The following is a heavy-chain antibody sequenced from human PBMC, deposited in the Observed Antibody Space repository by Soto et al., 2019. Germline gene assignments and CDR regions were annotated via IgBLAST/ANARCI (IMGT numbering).Heavy chain of an antibody. V-gene: IGHV3-23*01. Sequence: GGSLRLSCAASGFTFSSYAMSWVRQAPGKGLEWVSAISGSGGSTYYADSVKGRFTISRDNSKNTLYLQMNSLRAEDTAVYYCAKDRVGRIFLEWLLSGVPDYCGQRPLVPVS. CDR2: ISGSGGST. CDR1: GFTFSSYA. CDR3: AKDRVGRIFLEWLLSGVPDY. J-gene: IGHJ4*02. D-gene: IGHD3-3*01.